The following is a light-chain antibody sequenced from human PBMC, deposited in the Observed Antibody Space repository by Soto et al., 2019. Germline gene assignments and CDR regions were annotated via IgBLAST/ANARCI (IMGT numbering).Light chain of an antibody. CDR2: DAS. CDR1: QSVTTK. V-gene: IGKV3-15*01. CDR3: QHYSNWLWT. Sequence: EIVMTQSPGTLSVSPGERATLSCRASQSVTTKLAWYQQKPGQAPRLLIYDASTSATGIPARFSGSGSGTEFTLTISSLQSEDSAVYYCQHYSNWLWTFGQGTKVEVK. J-gene: IGKJ1*01.